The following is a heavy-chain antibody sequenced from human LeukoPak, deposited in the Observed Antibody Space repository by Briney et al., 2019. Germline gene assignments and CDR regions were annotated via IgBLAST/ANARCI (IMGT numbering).Heavy chain of an antibody. Sequence: SGGSLRLSCAASGFTFDDYGMSRVRQAPGKGLEWVSGINWNGGSTGYADSVKGRFTISRDNAKNSLYLQMNSLRAEDTALYYCARATYYYDSSGYYFDYWGQGTLVTVSS. J-gene: IGHJ4*02. V-gene: IGHV3-20*04. D-gene: IGHD3-22*01. CDR3: ARATYYYDSSGYYFDY. CDR2: INWNGGST. CDR1: GFTFDDYG.